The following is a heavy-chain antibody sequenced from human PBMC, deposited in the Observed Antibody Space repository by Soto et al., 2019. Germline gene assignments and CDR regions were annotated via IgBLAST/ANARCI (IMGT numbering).Heavy chain of an antibody. Sequence: EVQLLESGGGLVQPGGSLRLSCAASGFTFSSYAMSWVRQAPGKGLEWVSAISGSGGSTYYADSVKGRFTISRDNSKNTLYLQMNRLRAEDTAVYYCVKESLFCYGDYGECDYWGQGTLVTVSS. CDR1: GFTFSSYA. V-gene: IGHV3-23*01. CDR3: VKESLFCYGDYGECDY. CDR2: ISGSGGST. J-gene: IGHJ4*02. D-gene: IGHD4-17*01.